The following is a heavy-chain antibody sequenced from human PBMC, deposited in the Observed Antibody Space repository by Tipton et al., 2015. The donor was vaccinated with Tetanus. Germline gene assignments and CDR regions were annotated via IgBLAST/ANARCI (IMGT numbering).Heavy chain of an antibody. D-gene: IGHD5-18*01. CDR1: GALITTGGYS. V-gene: IGHV4-30-2*01. CDR2: IYQTDST. J-gene: IGHJ4*02. CDR3: VRGRGLGAYSFGFEY. Sequence: LRLSCNVSGALITTGGYSWGWIRQPPGQGLEWLGYIYQTDSTYYNPSVRSRLTLSLQRSKNQVSLKLSSVTAADTAVYYCVRGRGLGAYSFGFEYWGQGAQVIVSS.